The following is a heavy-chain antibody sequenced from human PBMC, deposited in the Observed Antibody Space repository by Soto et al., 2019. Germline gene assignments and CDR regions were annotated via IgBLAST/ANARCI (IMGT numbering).Heavy chain of an antibody. Sequence: VKVSCKASGYTFTSYAMHWVRQAPGQRLEWMGWINAGNGNTKYSQKFQGRVTITRDTSASTAYMELSSLRSEDTAVYYCARARAVDSSGYSPGDYWGQGTLVTVSS. CDR1: GYTFTSYA. CDR2: INAGNGNT. CDR3: ARARAVDSSGYSPGDY. J-gene: IGHJ4*02. D-gene: IGHD3-22*01. V-gene: IGHV1-3*01.